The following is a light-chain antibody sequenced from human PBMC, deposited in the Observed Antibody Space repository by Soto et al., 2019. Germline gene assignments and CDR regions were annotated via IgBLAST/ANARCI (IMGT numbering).Light chain of an antibody. CDR3: CSYIDRNTPVV. Sequence: QSALTQPASVSGSPGQSITISCAGTSSDVGSYYLVSWYQQHPGEAPKLIIYEAIKRPSGVSNRFSGSKSASAASLTISGLQAEDEADYYCCSYIDRNTPVVFGGGTKLTVL. CDR1: SSDVGSYYL. V-gene: IGLV2-23*01. J-gene: IGLJ2*01. CDR2: EAI.